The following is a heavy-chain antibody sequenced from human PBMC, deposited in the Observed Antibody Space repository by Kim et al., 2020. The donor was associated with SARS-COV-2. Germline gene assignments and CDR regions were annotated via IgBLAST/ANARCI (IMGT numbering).Heavy chain of an antibody. CDR3: ARGRFRYHAKGYCSSTSCYWGKGWFDP. J-gene: IGHJ5*02. D-gene: IGHD2-2*01. CDR2: IYPGDSDA. Sequence: GESLKISCKGSGYSFTSYWIGWVRQMPGKGLEWMGIIYPGDSDARYSPSFQGQVTISADKSISTAYLQWSSLKASDTAMYYCARGRFRYHAKGYCSSTSCYWGKGWFDPWGQGTLVTVAS. V-gene: IGHV5-51*01. CDR1: GYSFTSYW.